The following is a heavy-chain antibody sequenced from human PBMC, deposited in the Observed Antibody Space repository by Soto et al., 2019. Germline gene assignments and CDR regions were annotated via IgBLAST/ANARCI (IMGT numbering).Heavy chain of an antibody. CDR3: VSSNIVGRPG. CDR2: INHDESEK. J-gene: IGHJ3*01. V-gene: IGHV3-7*01. Sequence: GGSLRLSCAASGFSFRTFWMAWVRQPPGKGLEWVANINHDESEKHYMDSVKGRFTISRDNAKSSLFLQMNSLRAEDTAVYYCVSSNIVGRPGGGQGTMVTVSS. CDR1: GFSFRTFW. D-gene: IGHD6-6*01.